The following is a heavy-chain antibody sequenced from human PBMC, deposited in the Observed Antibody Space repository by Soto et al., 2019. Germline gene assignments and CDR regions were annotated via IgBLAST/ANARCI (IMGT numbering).Heavy chain of an antibody. CDR1: GFTVNSYY. CDR2: IDSGGIT. Sequence: PWGSLSLSCSASGFTVNSYYMTWVRQAPGKGLEWVSVIDSGGITYYADSVKGRFTISRDNSKNTLYLHMDSLRAEDTAVYYCARGRDTRSIFDYWGQGTLVTVSS. J-gene: IGHJ4*02. V-gene: IGHV3-53*01. D-gene: IGHD5-18*01. CDR3: ARGRDTRSIFDY.